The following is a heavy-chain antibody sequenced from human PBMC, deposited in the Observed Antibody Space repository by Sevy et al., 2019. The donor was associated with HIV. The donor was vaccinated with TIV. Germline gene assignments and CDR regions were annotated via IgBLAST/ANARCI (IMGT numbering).Heavy chain of an antibody. Sequence: SETLSRTCAVYSESFRRYYWNWIRQSPEKGLEWIGEINHSGTTNYTPSLKSRVTISVDPSRNQFSLKLNSVTAADTAVYYCASDSGTYTYYFDYWGQGTPVTVSS. J-gene: IGHJ4*02. CDR1: SESFRRYY. V-gene: IGHV4-34*01. D-gene: IGHD1-26*01. CDR2: INHSGTT. CDR3: ASDSGTYTYYFDY.